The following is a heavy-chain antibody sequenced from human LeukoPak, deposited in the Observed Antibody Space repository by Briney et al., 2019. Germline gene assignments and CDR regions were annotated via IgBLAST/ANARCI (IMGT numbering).Heavy chain of an antibody. CDR1: GYTFTGYY. V-gene: IGHV1-2*02. J-gene: IGHJ4*02. CDR2: INANHGST. CDR3: ARHRDFDSTGYYYPLFDF. Sequence: GASVKVSCKASGYTFTGYYLHWVRQAPGQGLEWMGWINANHGSTNYAQQFQGRVTMTRDTSISTAYMELSRLRSDDAAVYYCARHRDFDSTGYYYPLFDFWGQGTLVTVSS. D-gene: IGHD3-22*01.